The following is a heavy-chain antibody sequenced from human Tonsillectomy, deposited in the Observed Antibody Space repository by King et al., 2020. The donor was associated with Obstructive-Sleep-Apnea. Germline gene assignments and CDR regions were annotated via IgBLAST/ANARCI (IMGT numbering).Heavy chain of an antibody. CDR1: GGSISSYY. CDR3: ARLPNYYHSSGLGPTIDY. Sequence: QLQESGPGLVKPSETLSLTCTVSGGSISSYYWSWIRQPPGKGLEWIGYIYYSGSTNYNPSLKSRVTISVDTSKNQFSLKLSSVTAADTAVYYCARLPNYYHSSGLGPTIDYWGQGTLVTVSS. D-gene: IGHD3-22*01. J-gene: IGHJ4*02. CDR2: IYYSGST. V-gene: IGHV4-59*08.